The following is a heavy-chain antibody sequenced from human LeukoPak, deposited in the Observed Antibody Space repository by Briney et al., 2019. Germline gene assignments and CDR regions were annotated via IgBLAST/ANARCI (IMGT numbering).Heavy chain of an antibody. CDR1: GFTFSSYA. CDR3: AKDSRSSSWYLDYYMDV. CDR2: ISGSGGST. D-gene: IGHD6-13*01. Sequence: GGSLRLSCAASGFTFSSYAMSWVRQAPGKGLEWVSAISGSGGSTYYADSVKGRFTISRDNSKNTLYLQMNSLRAEDTAVYYCAKDSRSSSWYLDYYMDVWGKGTTVTVSS. J-gene: IGHJ6*03. V-gene: IGHV3-23*01.